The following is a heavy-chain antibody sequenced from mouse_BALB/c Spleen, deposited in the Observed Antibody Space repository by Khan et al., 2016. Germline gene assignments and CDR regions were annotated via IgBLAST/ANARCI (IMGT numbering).Heavy chain of an antibody. CDR2: ISYSGST. V-gene: IGHV3-2*02. D-gene: IGHD1-1*01. J-gene: IGHJ2*01. Sequence: EVQLQESGPGLVKPSQSLSLTCTVTGYSITSDYAWNWIRQFPGNKLEWMGYISYSGSTSYNPSLKSRISITRDTSKNQFFLQLNSVTTEDTATXYCARSATFFDYLGQGTTLTVSS. CDR3: ARSATFFDY. CDR1: GYSITSDYA.